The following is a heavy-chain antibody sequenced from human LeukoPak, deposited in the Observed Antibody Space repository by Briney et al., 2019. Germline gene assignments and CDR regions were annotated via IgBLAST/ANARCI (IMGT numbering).Heavy chain of an antibody. Sequence: GGSLRLSCAPSGFTVSSNYISWVRQAPGKGLEWVSVIYSGGSTYYADSVKGRFTISRDNSKNTLYLQMNSLRAEDTAVYYCARDRADYYDTGGYYYGMDVWGQGTTVTVSS. CDR2: IYSGGST. J-gene: IGHJ6*02. V-gene: IGHV3-53*01. CDR3: ARDRADYYDTGGYYYGMDV. CDR1: GFTVSSNY. D-gene: IGHD3-22*01.